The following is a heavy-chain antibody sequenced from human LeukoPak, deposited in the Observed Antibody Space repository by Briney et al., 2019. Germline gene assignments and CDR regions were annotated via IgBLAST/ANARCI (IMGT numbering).Heavy chain of an antibody. CDR2: ISSSGSTI. Sequence: GGSLRLSCAASGSTFSDYYMSWIRQAPGKGLEWVSYISSSGSTIYYADSVKGRFTISRDNAKNSLYLQMNSLRAEDTAVYYCAREFYYDSFDYWGQGTLVTVSS. J-gene: IGHJ4*02. CDR3: AREFYYDSFDY. CDR1: GSTFSDYY. V-gene: IGHV3-11*04. D-gene: IGHD3-22*01.